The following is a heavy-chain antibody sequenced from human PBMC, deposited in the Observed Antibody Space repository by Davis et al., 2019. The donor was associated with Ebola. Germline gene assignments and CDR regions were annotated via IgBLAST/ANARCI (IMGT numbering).Heavy chain of an antibody. D-gene: IGHD3-10*01. J-gene: IGHJ5*02. V-gene: IGHV3-7*01. CDR1: GLPFSAYF. CDR3: ARDVSTMVRGVRFDP. Sequence: GESLKISCGVSGLPFSAYFMDWVRLTPGTGLEWVANIKQDGREKYFVDSVKGRFTISRDNAKNSLYLQMNSLRAEDTAVYYCARDVSTMVRGVRFDPWGQGTLVTVSS. CDR2: IKQDGREK.